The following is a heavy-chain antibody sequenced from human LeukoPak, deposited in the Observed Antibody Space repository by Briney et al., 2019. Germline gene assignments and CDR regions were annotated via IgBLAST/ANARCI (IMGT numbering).Heavy chain of an antibody. D-gene: IGHD4-23*01. J-gene: IGHJ4*02. V-gene: IGHV4-4*09. CDR1: GGFISSSTYY. CDR2: ISSSGSS. CDR3: ARDGGNSPFDF. Sequence: SETLSLTCNVSGGFISSSTYYWSWIRQPPGKGLEYIGYISSSGSSNYNPSLRSRVTISVHTSKNQFSLKLSPVTAADTAVYYCARDGGNSPFDFWGQGTLVTVSS.